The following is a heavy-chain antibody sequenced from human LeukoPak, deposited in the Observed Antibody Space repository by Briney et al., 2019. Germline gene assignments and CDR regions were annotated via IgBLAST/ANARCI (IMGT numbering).Heavy chain of an antibody. D-gene: IGHD4-17*01. CDR3: ATDYGDYESVY. CDR1: RYTFTDYN. J-gene: IGHJ4*02. CDR2: ITPTSGAT. V-gene: IGHV1-2*02. Sequence: ASVKVSCKASRYTFTDYNMHWVRQAPGQGLEWMGWITPTSGATNYAQKFQGRVTMTRDTSITTAYMELSRLRSDDTAVYYCATDYGDYESVYWGQGTLVTVSS.